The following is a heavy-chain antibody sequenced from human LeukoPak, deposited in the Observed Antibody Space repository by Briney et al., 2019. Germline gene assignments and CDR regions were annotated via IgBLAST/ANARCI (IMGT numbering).Heavy chain of an antibody. J-gene: IGHJ6*03. CDR3: AKVGSKITFGGVIPTGYYYMDV. V-gene: IGHV3-30*02. Sequence: GGSLRLSCAASGFTFSSYGMHWVRQAPGKGLEWVAFIRYDGSNTYYADSVKGRFTISRDNSKNTLYLHMNNLSTEDTAVYYCAKVGSKITFGGVIPTGYYYMDVWGKGTTVTMSS. CDR1: GFTFSSYG. D-gene: IGHD3-16*02. CDR2: IRYDGSNT.